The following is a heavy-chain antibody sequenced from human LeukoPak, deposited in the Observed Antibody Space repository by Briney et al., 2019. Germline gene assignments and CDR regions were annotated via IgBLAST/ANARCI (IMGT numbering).Heavy chain of an antibody. D-gene: IGHD1-26*01. V-gene: IGHV4-34*01. CDR2: INHSGST. J-gene: IGHJ4*02. CDR1: GVSINNGGYS. CDR3: AVAISGEYYFDY. Sequence: PSETLSLTCAVSGVSINNGGYSWSWIRQPPGKGLEWIGEINHSGSTNYNPSLKSRVTISVDTSKNQFSLKLSSVTAADTAVYYCAVAISGEYYFDYWGQGTLVTVSS.